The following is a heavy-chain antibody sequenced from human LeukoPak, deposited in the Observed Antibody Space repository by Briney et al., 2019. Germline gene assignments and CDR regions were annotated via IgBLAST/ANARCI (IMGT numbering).Heavy chain of an antibody. J-gene: IGHJ4*02. V-gene: IGHV4-34*01. Sequence: SETLSLTCAVYGGSFSGYYWSWIRQPPGKGLEWIGEINHSGSTNYNPSLKSRVTISVDTSKNQFSLKLSSVTAADTAVYYCARFSRRDGYNFSLQYWGQGTLVTVSS. CDR1: GGSFSGYY. CDR3: ARFSRRDGYNFSLQY. D-gene: IGHD5-24*01. CDR2: INHSGST.